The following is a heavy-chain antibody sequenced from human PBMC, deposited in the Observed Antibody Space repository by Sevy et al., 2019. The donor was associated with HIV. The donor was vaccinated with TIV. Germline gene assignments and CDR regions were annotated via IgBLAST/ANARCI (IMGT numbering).Heavy chain of an antibody. J-gene: IGHJ6*02. V-gene: IGHV3-30*18. CDR3: AKDRLYSSSSGDMVYYYYGMDV. CDR1: GFTFSSYG. Sequence: GGSLRLSCAASGFTFSSYGMHWVRQAPGKGLEWVAVISYDGSNKYYADSVKGRFTISRDNSKNTLYLQMNSLRAEDTDVYYCAKDRLYSSSSGDMVYYYYGMDVWGQGTTVTVSS. D-gene: IGHD6-6*01. CDR2: ISYDGSNK.